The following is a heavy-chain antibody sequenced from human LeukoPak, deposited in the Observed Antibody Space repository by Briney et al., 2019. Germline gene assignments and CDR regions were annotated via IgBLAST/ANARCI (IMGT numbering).Heavy chain of an antibody. V-gene: IGHV3-7*01. CDR2: MNPDGSQR. CDR1: GFIFSDSW. D-gene: IGHD5-24*01. CDR3: ARDRAYNSFDY. Sequence: GGSLRLSCAASGFIFSDSWMNWVRQAPGKGLEWVASMNPDGSQRYYADSVRGRFTISRDNPKSSLYLQMNSLRAEDTATYFCARDRAYNSFDYWGQGTLVSVSS. J-gene: IGHJ4*02.